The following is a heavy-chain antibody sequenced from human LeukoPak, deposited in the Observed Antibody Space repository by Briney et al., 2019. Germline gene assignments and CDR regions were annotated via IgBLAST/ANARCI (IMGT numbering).Heavy chain of an antibody. CDR3: ANPDY. V-gene: IGHV3-23*01. CDR2: ISGGGGST. Sequence: GGSLRLSCAASGFTFTNYAMSWVRQAPGKGLEWVSTISGGGGSTYYADSVKGRFIISRDNSKNTLYLQMNSLRAEDTAAYYCANPDYWGQGTLVTVSS. CDR1: GFTFTNYA. J-gene: IGHJ4*02.